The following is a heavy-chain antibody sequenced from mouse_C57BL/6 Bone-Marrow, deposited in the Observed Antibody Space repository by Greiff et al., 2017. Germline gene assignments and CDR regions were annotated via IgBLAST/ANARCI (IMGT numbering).Heavy chain of an antibody. CDR2: ISNGGGST. CDR1: GFTFSDYY. Sequence: EVQRVESGGGLVQPGGSLKLSCAASGFTFSDYYMYWVRQTPEKRLEWVAYISNGGGSTYYPDTVKGRFTISRDNAKNTLYLQMSRLKSEDTAMYYCARRGGYVDVWGRGNTVTVAS. CDR3: ARRGGYVDV. J-gene: IGHJ1*03. V-gene: IGHV5-12*01.